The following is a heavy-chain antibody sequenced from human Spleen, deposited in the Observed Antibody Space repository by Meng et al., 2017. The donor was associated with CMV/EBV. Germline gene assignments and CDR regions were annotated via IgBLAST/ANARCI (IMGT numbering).Heavy chain of an antibody. D-gene: IGHD6-19*01. Sequence: GSLSLTCTVYGGSFSPYDWSWIRQSPGKGLEWIGKINHGGSTFYNPSLKSRVTISLDMSKNQFSLGLTSVTAADTAVYYCARDSSGWYDGYFDSWGQGTLVTVSS. CDR3: ARDSSGWYDGYFDS. CDR1: GGSFSPYD. CDR2: INHGGST. V-gene: IGHV4-34*01. J-gene: IGHJ4*02.